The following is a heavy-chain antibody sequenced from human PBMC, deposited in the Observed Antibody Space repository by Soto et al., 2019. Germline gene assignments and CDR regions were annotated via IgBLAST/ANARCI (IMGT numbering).Heavy chain of an antibody. D-gene: IGHD3-3*02. V-gene: IGHV3-30*14. CDR2: MTYDGATE. CDR3: ARVRLSIAVNDALDG. J-gene: IGHJ3*01. CDR1: GFTFTDYV. Sequence: QVYVVESGGGVVQPGRSLRLSCAASGFTFTDYVIHWVRQPAGKGLEWVASMTYDGATEYYADSVKGRFTMSRDNSKRTVSLQMNSLTPEDTAVYYCARVRLSIAVNDALDGWGQGTTVTVSS.